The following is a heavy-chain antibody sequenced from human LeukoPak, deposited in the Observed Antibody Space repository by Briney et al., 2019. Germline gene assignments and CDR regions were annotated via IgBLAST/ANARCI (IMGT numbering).Heavy chain of an antibody. CDR2: ISSSSSYV. Sequence: GGSLRLSRAASVFTFSSYSMNSVRQAPGKGLEWVSSISSSSSYVYYAASLKGRFTISRDNAKNSLYLQMDSLRAEDTAVYYCARELGGGMDVWGKGTTVTVSS. CDR1: VFTFSSYS. CDR3: ARELGGGMDV. D-gene: IGHD2-15*01. V-gene: IGHV3-21*01. J-gene: IGHJ6*04.